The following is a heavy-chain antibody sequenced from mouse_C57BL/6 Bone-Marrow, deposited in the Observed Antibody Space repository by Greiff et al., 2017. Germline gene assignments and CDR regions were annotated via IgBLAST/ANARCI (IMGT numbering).Heavy chain of an antibody. CDR2: IDPRSGNT. V-gene: IGHV1-81*01. CDR1: GYTFTSYG. D-gene: IGHD4-1*01. J-gene: IGHJ2*01. CDR3: AALTGYYFDY. Sequence: QVQLQQSGAELARPGASVKLSCKASGYTFTSYGISWVKQRAGQGLEWIGEIDPRSGNTHYNEKFKGKATLTADKSSSTAYMELRSLTSEDSAVYCCAALTGYYFDYWGQGTTLTVSS.